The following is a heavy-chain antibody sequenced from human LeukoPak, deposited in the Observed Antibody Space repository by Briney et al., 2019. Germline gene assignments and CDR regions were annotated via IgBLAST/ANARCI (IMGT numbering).Heavy chain of an antibody. Sequence: GGSLRLSCAVSGFTLSNYWLHWVRQAPGKGLVWVSRINGDGSSSYYADTVKGRFTISRDNAKSTLYLQMNSLRAEDTAVYYCARQASYGMDVWGQGTTVTVSS. CDR1: GFTLSNYW. J-gene: IGHJ6*02. V-gene: IGHV3-74*01. CDR3: ARQASYGMDV. CDR2: INGDGSSS.